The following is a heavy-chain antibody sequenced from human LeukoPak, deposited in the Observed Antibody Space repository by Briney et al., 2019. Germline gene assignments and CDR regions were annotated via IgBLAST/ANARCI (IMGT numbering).Heavy chain of an antibody. V-gene: IGHV3-7*01. CDR1: GFTFSSYW. J-gene: IGHJ4*02. CDR3: ASAALSWVSIDY. Sequence: GGSLRLSCAASGFTFSSYWMIWVRQAPGKGLEWVADIKHDGSEKYYVDSVKGRFTISRDNAKNSLYLQMNSLRAEDTAVYYCASAALSWVSIDYWGQGTLVTVSS. CDR2: IKHDGSEK. D-gene: IGHD3-10*01.